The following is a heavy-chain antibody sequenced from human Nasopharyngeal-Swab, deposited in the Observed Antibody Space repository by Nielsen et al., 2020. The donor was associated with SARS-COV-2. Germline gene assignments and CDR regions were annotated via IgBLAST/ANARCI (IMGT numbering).Heavy chain of an antibody. CDR2: IYYSGST. Sequence: SETQSLTCTVSGGSISSYYWSWIRQPPGKGLEWIGYIYYSGSTNYNPSLKSRVTISVDTSKNQFSLKLSSVTAADTAVYYCARDQTGYSYGSRGMDVWGQGTTVTVSS. J-gene: IGHJ6*02. V-gene: IGHV4-59*01. D-gene: IGHD5-18*01. CDR3: ARDQTGYSYGSRGMDV. CDR1: GGSISSYY.